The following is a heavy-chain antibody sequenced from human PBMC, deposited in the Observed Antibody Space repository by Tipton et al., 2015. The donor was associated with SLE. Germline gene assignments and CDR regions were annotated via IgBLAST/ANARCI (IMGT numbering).Heavy chain of an antibody. J-gene: IGHJ4*02. CDR2: ISSSSSYI. CDR1: GFTFSSYG. V-gene: IGHV3-21*03. Sequence: SLRLSCAASGFTFSSYGMNWVRQAPGKGLEWVSSISSSSSYIYYADSVKGRITISRDNAKNSLYLQMNSLRAEDTAVYYCARDRLLGYFDYWGQGTLVTVSS. D-gene: IGHD3-16*01. CDR3: ARDRLLGYFDY.